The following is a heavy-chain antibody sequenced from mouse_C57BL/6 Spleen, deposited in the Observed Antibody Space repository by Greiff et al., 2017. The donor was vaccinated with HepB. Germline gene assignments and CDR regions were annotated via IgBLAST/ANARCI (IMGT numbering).Heavy chain of an antibody. CDR2: IYPGSGST. Sequence: VQLQQPGAELVKPGASVKMSCKASGYTFTSYWITWVKQRPGQGLEWIGDIYPGSGSTNYNEKFKSKATLTVDTSSSTAYMQLSSLTSEDSAVYYCARWPYDYELYFDYWGQGTTLTVSS. D-gene: IGHD2-4*01. V-gene: IGHV1-55*01. J-gene: IGHJ2*01. CDR1: GYTFTSYW. CDR3: ARWPYDYELYFDY.